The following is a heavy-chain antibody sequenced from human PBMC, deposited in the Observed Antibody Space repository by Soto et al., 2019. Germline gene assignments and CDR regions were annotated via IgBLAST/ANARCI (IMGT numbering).Heavy chain of an antibody. D-gene: IGHD4-17*01. V-gene: IGHV1-2*04. Sequence: QGQLLQSGAEVKKPGASVKVSCKTSGYSFTDYKLHWVRQAPGQGLEWMGWVDPNGGGSNSAQKFQGSVTMTWDTSITTPYLDLTRLTTNDTATYFCATWVDYGDFEGSDFWGQGTLVTVSS. CDR3: ATWVDYGDFEGSDF. J-gene: IGHJ4*02. CDR1: GYSFTDYK. CDR2: VDPNGGGS.